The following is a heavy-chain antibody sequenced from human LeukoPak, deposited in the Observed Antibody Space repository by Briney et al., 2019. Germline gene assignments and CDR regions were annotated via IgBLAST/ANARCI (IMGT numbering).Heavy chain of an antibody. Sequence: GASVKVSCKASGYTFTSYGISWVRQAPGQGLEWMGRIIPILGIANYAQKFQGRVTITADKSTSTAYMELSSLRSEDTAVYYCARAPYYYYGMDVWGQGTTVTVSS. CDR2: IIPILGIA. CDR1: GYTFTSYG. CDR3: ARAPYYYYGMDV. J-gene: IGHJ6*02. V-gene: IGHV1-69*04.